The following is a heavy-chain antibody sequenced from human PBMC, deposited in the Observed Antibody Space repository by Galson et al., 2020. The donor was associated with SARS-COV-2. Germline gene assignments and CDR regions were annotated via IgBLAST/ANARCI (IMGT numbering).Heavy chain of an antibody. CDR3: ARDAPTYYYYSSGYYDY. J-gene: IGHJ4*02. V-gene: IGHV1-18*01. D-gene: IGHD3-22*01. CDR2: ISAYNGNT. Sequence: ASVKVSCKASGYTFTSYGISWVRQAPGQGLEWMGWISAYNGNTNYAQKLQGRVTMTTDTSTSTAYMELRSLRSDDTAVYYCARDAPTYYYYSSGYYDYWGQGTLVTVSS. CDR1: GYTFTSYG.